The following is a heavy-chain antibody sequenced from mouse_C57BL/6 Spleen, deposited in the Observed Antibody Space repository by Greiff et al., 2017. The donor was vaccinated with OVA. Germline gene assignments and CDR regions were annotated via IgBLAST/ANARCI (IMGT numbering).Heavy chain of an antibody. CDR3: ARHGSSGYVLHAMDY. CDR2: ISNGGGST. V-gene: IGHV5-12*01. Sequence: EVKVVESGGGLVQPGGSLKLSCAASGFTFSDYYMYWVRQTPEKRLEWVAYISNGGGSTYYPDTVKGRFTISRDNAKNTLYLQMSRLKSEDTAMYYCARHGSSGYVLHAMDYWGQGTSVTVSS. CDR1: GFTFSDYY. J-gene: IGHJ4*01. D-gene: IGHD3-2*02.